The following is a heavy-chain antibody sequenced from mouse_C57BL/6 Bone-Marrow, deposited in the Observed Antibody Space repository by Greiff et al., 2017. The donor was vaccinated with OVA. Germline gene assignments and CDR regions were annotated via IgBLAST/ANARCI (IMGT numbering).Heavy chain of an antibody. J-gene: IGHJ1*03. CDR1: GFNIKDDY. D-gene: IGHD1-1*01. CDR2: IDPENGDT. V-gene: IGHV14-4*01. Sequence: EVQRVESGAELVRPGASVKLSCTASGFNIKDDYMHWVKQRPEQGLEWIGWIDPENGDTEYASKFQGKATITADTSSNTAYLQISSLTSEDTAVYYCTTSYGSSYRYFDVWGTGTTVTVSS. CDR3: TTSYGSSYRYFDV.